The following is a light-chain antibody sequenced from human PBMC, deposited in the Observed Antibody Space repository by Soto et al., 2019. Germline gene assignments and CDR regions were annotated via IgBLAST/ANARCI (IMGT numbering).Light chain of an antibody. CDR1: QSISSY. V-gene: IGKV1-39*01. Sequence: DIQMTQSPSSLSASIGDRVTITCRASQSISSYLNWYQQKPGKAPKLLTYAASILQSGVPSRFSGSGSGTDFTLTISRLQPEDFATYYCQQSYSSPRTFGGGTKVEI. CDR3: QQSYSSPRT. CDR2: AAS. J-gene: IGKJ4*01.